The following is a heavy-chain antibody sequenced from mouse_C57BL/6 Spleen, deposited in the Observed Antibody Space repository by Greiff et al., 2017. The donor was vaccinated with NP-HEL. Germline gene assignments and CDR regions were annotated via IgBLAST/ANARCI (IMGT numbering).Heavy chain of an antibody. V-gene: IGHV1-66*01. J-gene: IGHJ2*01. CDR3: ARELYYDYPYYFDY. Sequence: QVQLQQSGPELVKPGASVKISCKASGYSFTSYYIHWVKQRPGQGLEWIGWIYPGSGNTKYNEKFKGKATLTADTSSSTAYMQLSSLTSEDSAVYYCARELYYDYPYYFDYWGQGTTLTVSS. CDR1: GYSFTSYY. D-gene: IGHD2-4*01. CDR2: IYPGSGNT.